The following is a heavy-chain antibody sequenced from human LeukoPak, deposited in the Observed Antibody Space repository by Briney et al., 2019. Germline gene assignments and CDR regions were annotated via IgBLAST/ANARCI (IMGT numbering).Heavy chain of an antibody. J-gene: IGHJ4*02. CDR2: IIPIFGTA. V-gene: IGHV1-69*13. Sequence: GASVKVSCKASGGTFSSYAISWVRQAPGQGLEWMGGIIPIFGTANYAQKFQGRVTITADESTSTAYMELSSLRSDDTAVYYCARAAGFLAAYFDYWGQGTLVTVSS. CDR3: ARAAGFLAAYFDY. CDR1: GGTFSSYA. D-gene: IGHD2-15*01.